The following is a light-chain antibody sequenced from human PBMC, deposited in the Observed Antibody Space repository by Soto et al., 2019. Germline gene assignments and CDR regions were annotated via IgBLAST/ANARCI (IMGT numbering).Light chain of an antibody. CDR1: QSISRY. J-gene: IGKJ1*01. CDR3: QTSGDTPPWT. Sequence: DIQMTQSPSSLSASLGDRVTITCRASQSISRYLNWYQQKPGKAPKLLIYAASSLQGGVPSRFSGSGSGTDFTLTISSLQPEDFATYYCQTSGDTPPWTFGQGTKVDIK. V-gene: IGKV1-39*01. CDR2: AAS.